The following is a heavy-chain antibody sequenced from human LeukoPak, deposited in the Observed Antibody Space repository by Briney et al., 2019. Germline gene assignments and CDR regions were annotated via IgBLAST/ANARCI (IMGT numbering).Heavy chain of an antibody. CDR2: ISNSGGS. CDR1: GGSISHYF. CDR3: ARAPCAGSCHDDY. J-gene: IGHJ4*02. V-gene: IGHV4-4*07. D-gene: IGHD2-8*02. Sequence: SETLSLTCTVSGGSISHYFWSWIRQPAGKGLEWIGRISNSGGSSYNPSLKSRLTMSIDTSKNQFSLKLNSVSAADTAVYYCARAPCAGSCHDDYWGQGTLVTVSS.